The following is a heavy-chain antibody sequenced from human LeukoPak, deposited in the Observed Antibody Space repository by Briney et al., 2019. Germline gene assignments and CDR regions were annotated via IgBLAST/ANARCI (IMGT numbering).Heavy chain of an antibody. CDR3: AKGASSGWLLYWFDP. CDR2: ISGSGGST. V-gene: IGHV3-23*01. Sequence: GGSLRLSCAASGLTFSSYAMSWVRQAPGKGLEWVSAISGSGGSTYYAESVKGRFTISRDNSKNTLYLQMNSLRAEDTAVYYCAKGASSGWLLYWFDPWGQGTLVTASS. J-gene: IGHJ5*02. D-gene: IGHD6-19*01. CDR1: GLTFSSYA.